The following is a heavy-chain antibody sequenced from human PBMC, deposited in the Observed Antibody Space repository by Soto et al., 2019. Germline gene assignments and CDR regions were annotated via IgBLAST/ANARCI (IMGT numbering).Heavy chain of an antibody. V-gene: IGHV3-11*05. Sequence: QEQLVESGGGLVKPGGSLRLSCAASGFTLSDYYMTWIRQAPGKGLEWISYISTNSRYTKYADSVKGRFTISRDDAKTSLYLQMNSLRVEDTAVYYCARVYDILTSAWLDPWGQGTLVTVSS. CDR2: ISTNSRYT. CDR1: GFTLSDYY. J-gene: IGHJ5*02. CDR3: ARVYDILTSAWLDP. D-gene: IGHD3-9*01.